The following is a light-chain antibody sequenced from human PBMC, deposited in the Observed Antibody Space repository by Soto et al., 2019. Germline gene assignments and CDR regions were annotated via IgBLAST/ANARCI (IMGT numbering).Light chain of an antibody. CDR1: RSVVGRYNL. V-gene: IGLV2-23*02. Sequence: QSVLTQPASVSGSPGQSITISRTGTRSVVGRYNLVSWYQQHPGKAPKLMIYEVSKRPSGVSNRFSGSKSGNTASLTISGLQAEDEADYYCCSYAGSSTLVFGTGTKVTVL. J-gene: IGLJ1*01. CDR2: EVS. CDR3: CSYAGSSTLV.